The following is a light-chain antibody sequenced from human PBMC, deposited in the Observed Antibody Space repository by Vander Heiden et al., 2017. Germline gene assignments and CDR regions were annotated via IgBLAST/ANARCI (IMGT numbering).Light chain of an antibody. J-gene: IGKJ1*01. V-gene: IGKV3-15*01. Sequence: DTVMTQSPATRSVSPGERATLSCRASQSVSNKLAWYQQRPGQAPRLLILGASTRATGVPARFSGSGSGTEFSLTISSLQSEDFAIYYCQQYNNWPPWTFGQGTKVEIK. CDR3: QQYNNWPPWT. CDR2: GAS. CDR1: QSVSNK.